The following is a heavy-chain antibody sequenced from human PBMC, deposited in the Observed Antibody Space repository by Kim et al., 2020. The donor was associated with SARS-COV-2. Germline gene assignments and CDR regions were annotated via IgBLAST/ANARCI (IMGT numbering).Heavy chain of an antibody. Sequence: YYPSFQGHVTRSADKSISTAYLQWISLKATDTAIYYCAKQGDSSSYQFDFWGQGTLVTVSS. V-gene: IGHV5-10-1*01. J-gene: IGHJ4*02. CDR3: AKQGDSSSYQFDF. D-gene: IGHD6-6*01.